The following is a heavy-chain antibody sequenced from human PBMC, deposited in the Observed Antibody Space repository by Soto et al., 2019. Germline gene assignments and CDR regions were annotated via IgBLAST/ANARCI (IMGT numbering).Heavy chain of an antibody. D-gene: IGHD3-3*02. CDR1: GGSFSGYF. CDR3: ARDISGYYYGMDV. CDR2: INHSGST. V-gene: IGHV4-34*02. J-gene: IGHJ6*02. Sequence: QVHLQQWGAGLLKPSETLSLTCAVYGGSFSGYFWSWIRQPPGKGLEWIGEINHSGSTKYNPSLKSRVTISLDTSNNQFSLKVYSVTAADTAVYYCARDISGYYYGMDVWGQGTTVTVS.